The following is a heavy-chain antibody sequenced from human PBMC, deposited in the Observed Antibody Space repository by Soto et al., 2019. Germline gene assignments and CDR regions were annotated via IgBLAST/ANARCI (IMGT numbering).Heavy chain of an antibody. V-gene: IGHV3-33*05. J-gene: IGHJ4*02. CDR1: GFTFRSYV. CDR2: TSYDGSNN. Sequence: QVQLVESGGGVVQPGTSLRLSCVGSGFTFRSYVIHWVRQAPGKGLEWVALTSYDGSNNFYGDSVKGRFTISRHNSRNTVELQMDRLRFDDTALYYCARWGTTGGLDVWGQGTLVSVSS. D-gene: IGHD3-16*01. CDR3: ARWGTTGGLDV.